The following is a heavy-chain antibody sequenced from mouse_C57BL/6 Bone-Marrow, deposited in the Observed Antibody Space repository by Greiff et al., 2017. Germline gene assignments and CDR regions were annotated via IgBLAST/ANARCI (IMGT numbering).Heavy chain of an antibody. CDR3: ARYYYYGSSYTCFAY. V-gene: IGHV1-19*01. CDR1: GYTFTDYY. D-gene: IGHD1-1*01. J-gene: IGHJ3*01. CDR2: INPYNGGT. Sequence: VQLQQSGPVLVKPGASVKMSCKASGYTFTDYYMNWVKQSHGKSLEWIGVINPYNGGTSYNQKFKGKATLTVDKSSSTAYMELNSLTSEDSAVYYCARYYYYGSSYTCFAYWGQGTLVTVSA.